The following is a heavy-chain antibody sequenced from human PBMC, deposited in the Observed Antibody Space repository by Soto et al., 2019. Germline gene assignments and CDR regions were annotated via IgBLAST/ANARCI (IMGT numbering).Heavy chain of an antibody. J-gene: IGHJ5*02. D-gene: IGHD2-2*01. V-gene: IGHV1-69*06. CDR2: IIPIFGTA. Sequence: ASVKVSCKASGGTFSSYAISWVRQAPGQGLEWMGGIIPIFGTANYAQKFQGRVTITADKSTSTAYMELSSLRSEDTAVYYCARWISIEVVPAAIGDGWFDPWGQGTLVTVSS. CDR1: GGTFSSYA. CDR3: ARWISIEVVPAAIGDGWFDP.